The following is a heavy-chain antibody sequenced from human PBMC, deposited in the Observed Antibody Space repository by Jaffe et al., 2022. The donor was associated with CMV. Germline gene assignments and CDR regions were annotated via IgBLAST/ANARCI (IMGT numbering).Heavy chain of an antibody. CDR1: GFTFEDHS. J-gene: IGHJ4*02. V-gene: IGHV3-9*01. CDR2: VTWDGSDT. CDR3: VKDVNGWDLKGGFDH. Sequence: EVQLVESGGGWAQPGGSLRLSCEASGFTFEDHSMHWVRLGPGKGLEWVSGVTWDGSDTAYADSVKGRFTISRDNARNSLFLQMNSLRTDDTALYYCVKDVNGWDLKGGFDHWGQGTLVTVPS. D-gene: IGHD1-26*01.